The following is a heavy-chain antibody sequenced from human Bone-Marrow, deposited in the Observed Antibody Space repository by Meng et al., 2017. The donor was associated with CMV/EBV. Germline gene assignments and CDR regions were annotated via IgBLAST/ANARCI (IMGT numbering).Heavy chain of an antibody. CDR3: ARAGPLPAATDYYYYYGMDV. Sequence: GESLKISCAASGFTFSSYWMHWVRQAPGKGLEWVSSISSSSSYIYYADSVKGRFTISRDNAKNSLYLQMNSLRAEDTAVYYCARAGPLPAATDYYYYYGMDVWGQGTTVTVSS. V-gene: IGHV3-21*01. J-gene: IGHJ6*02. D-gene: IGHD2-2*01. CDR1: GFTFSSYW. CDR2: ISSSSSYI.